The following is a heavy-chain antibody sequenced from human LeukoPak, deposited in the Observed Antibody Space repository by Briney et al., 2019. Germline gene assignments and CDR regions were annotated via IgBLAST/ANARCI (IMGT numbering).Heavy chain of an antibody. Sequence: ASVKVSCKASGGTFSSYAISWVRQAPGQGLEWMGRIIPILGIANYAQKFQGRVTITADKSTSTAYMELRSLRSDDTAVYYCARNLYSGSYELWGQGTLVTVSS. D-gene: IGHD1-26*01. J-gene: IGHJ4*02. V-gene: IGHV1-69*04. CDR2: IIPILGIA. CDR1: GGTFSSYA. CDR3: ARNLYSGSYEL.